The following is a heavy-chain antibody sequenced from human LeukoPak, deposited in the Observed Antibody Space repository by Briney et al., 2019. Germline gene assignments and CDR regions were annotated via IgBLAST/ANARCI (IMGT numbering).Heavy chain of an antibody. D-gene: IGHD6-13*01. V-gene: IGHV4-39*01. Sequence: SETLSLTCTVSGGSISSSSYYWGWIRQPPGKGLEWIGSIYYSGGTYYNPSLKSRVTISVDTSKNQFSLKLSSVTAADTAVYYCARQEGSSSWYAAPLPHFDYWGQGTLVIVSS. CDR1: GGSISSSSYY. CDR3: ARQEGSSSWYAAPLPHFDY. CDR2: IYYSGGT. J-gene: IGHJ4*02.